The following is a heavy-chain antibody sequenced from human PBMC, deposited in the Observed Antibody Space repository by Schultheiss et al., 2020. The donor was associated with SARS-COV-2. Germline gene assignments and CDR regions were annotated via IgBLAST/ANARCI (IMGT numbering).Heavy chain of an antibody. V-gene: IGHV4-61*08. D-gene: IGHD3-3*01. CDR2: IYYSGST. Sequence: SQTLSLTCTVSGGSISSGGYYWSWIRQPPGKGLEWIGYIYYSGSTNYNPSLKSRVTISVDTSKNQFSLKLSSVTAADTAVYYCARVYYDFWSGYYGGLGGMDVWGQGTTVTV. CDR3: ARVYYDFWSGYYGGLGGMDV. J-gene: IGHJ6*02. CDR1: GGSISSGGYY.